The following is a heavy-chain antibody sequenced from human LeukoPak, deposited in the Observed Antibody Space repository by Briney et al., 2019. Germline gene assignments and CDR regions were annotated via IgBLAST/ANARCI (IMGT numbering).Heavy chain of an antibody. CDR1: GGSFSGYY. V-gene: IGHV4-34*01. CDR2: INHSGST. Sequence: SETLSLTCAGYGGSFSGYYWSWIRQPPGKGLEWIGEINHSGSTNYNPSLKSRVTISVDTSKNQFSLKLSSVTAADTAVYYCAREGERYSSSWPHYYYMDVWGKGTTVTVSS. D-gene: IGHD6-13*01. CDR3: AREGERYSSSWPHYYYMDV. J-gene: IGHJ6*03.